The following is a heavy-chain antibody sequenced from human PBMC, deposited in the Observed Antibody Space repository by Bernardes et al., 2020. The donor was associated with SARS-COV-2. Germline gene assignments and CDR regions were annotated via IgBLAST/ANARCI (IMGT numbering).Heavy chain of an antibody. CDR2: IKSKSDGGTT. V-gene: IGHV3-15*01. CDR3: TTVYRDIVTGLIHFF. CDR1: GFTFSNAW. J-gene: IGHJ4*02. Sequence: GGSLRLSCAASGFTFSNAWMTWVRQAPGKGLEWVGQIKSKSDGGTTEYAAPVKGRFTISRDDSTNRMYLEMNSLKTEDSAVYYCTTVYRDIVTGLIHFFWGQGTRLSVSS. D-gene: IGHD3-9*01.